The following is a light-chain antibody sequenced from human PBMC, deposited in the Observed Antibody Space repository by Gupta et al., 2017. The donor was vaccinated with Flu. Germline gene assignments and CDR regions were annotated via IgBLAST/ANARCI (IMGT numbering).Light chain of an antibody. CDR3: SSYTRSSTLV. J-gene: IGLJ3*02. CDR2: EVS. Sequence: QSALTQPASVSGSPGQSITISCTGTRSYVGGYNYVSWYQQHPGKAPKLIIYEVSNRPSGVSNRFSGSKSGNTASLTISGLQAEDEADYYCSSYTRSSTLVFGGGTKLTVL. V-gene: IGLV2-14*01. CDR1: RSYVGGYNY.